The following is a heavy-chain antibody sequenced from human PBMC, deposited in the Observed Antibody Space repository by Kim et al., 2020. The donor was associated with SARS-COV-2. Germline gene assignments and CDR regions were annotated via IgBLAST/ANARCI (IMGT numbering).Heavy chain of an antibody. D-gene: IGHD2-2*01. CDR3: ARHECAYKILGYCSSTSCYPCTPFDY. J-gene: IGHJ4*02. V-gene: IGHV4-39*01. CDR2: IYYSGST. CDR1: GGSISSSSYY. Sequence: SETLSLTCTVSGGSISSSSYYWGWIRQPPGKGLEWIGSIYYSGSTYYNPSLKSRVTISVDTSKNQFSLKLSSVTAADTAVYYCARHECAYKILGYCSSTSCYPCTPFDYWGQGTLVTVSS.